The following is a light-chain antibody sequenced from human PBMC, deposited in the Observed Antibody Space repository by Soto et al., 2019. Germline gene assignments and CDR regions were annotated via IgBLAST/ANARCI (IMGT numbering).Light chain of an antibody. Sequence: QSALTQPASVSGSPGQSITISCTGTSSDVGGYNYVSWYQQHPGKAPKRMIYDVSNRPSGVSNRFSGSKSGNTASLTISGLQAEDYSDYYCSSYTSSSTLAVFGGGTKVTVL. CDR2: DVS. CDR3: SSYTSSSTLAV. J-gene: IGLJ2*01. CDR1: SSDVGGYNY. V-gene: IGLV2-14*01.